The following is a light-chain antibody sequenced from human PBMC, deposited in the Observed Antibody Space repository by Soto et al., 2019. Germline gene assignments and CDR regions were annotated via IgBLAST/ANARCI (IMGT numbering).Light chain of an antibody. Sequence: DVQMTQSPSSLSASIGDRVTITCRSSQIISTYLNWYQQKPGESPKLLISAASTLRSGVPSRFSGSGSGTDFTLTINSLQPEDFATYCCQQSFTTPPYTFGQGTKLEL. J-gene: IGKJ2*01. CDR2: AAS. CDR3: QQSFTTPPYT. CDR1: QIISTY. V-gene: IGKV1-39*01.